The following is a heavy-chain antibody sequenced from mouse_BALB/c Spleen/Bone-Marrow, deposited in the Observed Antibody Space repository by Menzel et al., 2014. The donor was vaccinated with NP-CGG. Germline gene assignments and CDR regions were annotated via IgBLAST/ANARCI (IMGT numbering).Heavy chain of an antibody. D-gene: IGHD1-1*01. J-gene: IGHJ1*01. CDR1: GYTFXSYW. CDR3: ARYLHYYGSSYGYFDV. CDR2: INPSNGRT. Sequence: QVQLKESGAELVKPGASVKLSCKASGYTFXSYWMHWVKQRPGQGLEWIGEINPSNGRTNYNEKFKSKATLTVDKSSSTAYMQLSSLTSEDSAVYYCARYLHYYGSSYGYFDVWGAGTTVTVSS. V-gene: IGHV1S81*02.